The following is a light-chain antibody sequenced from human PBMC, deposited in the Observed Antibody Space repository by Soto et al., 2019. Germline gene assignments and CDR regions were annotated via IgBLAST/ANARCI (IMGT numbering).Light chain of an antibody. V-gene: IGKV3-20*01. Sequence: EIVLTQSPGPLSLSPGERATLSCRASQSVVSNFLAWYQQKPGQAPRLLIHGASNRATGIPDRFSGSGSGTDFTLTISRLEPEDFALYHCQQYGNSPWTFGQGTKVEI. J-gene: IGKJ1*01. CDR1: QSVVSNF. CDR2: GAS. CDR3: QQYGNSPWT.